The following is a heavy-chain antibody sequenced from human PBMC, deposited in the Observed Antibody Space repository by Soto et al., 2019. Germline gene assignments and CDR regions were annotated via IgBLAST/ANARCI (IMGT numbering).Heavy chain of an antibody. D-gene: IGHD5-12*01. J-gene: IGHJ3*02. Sequence: SETLSLTCTVSGGSISSSSYYWGWIRQPPGKGLEWIGSIYYSGSTYYNPSLKSRVTISVDTSKNQFSLKLSSVTAADTAAYYCASRVLQSGYKIDIWGQGTMVTVSS. CDR2: IYYSGST. CDR3: ASRVLQSGYKIDI. V-gene: IGHV4-39*01. CDR1: GGSISSSSYY.